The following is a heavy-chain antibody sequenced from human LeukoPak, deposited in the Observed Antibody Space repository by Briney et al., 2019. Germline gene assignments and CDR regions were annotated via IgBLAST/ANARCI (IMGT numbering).Heavy chain of an antibody. J-gene: IGHJ4*02. V-gene: IGHV3-7*01. CDR2: LKQGGSEK. CDR1: GFPLRTYW. Sequence: PGGALRLSCSAFGFPLRTYWMAWVRQAPGEGVEGVDHLKQGGSEKYYVGSVKGRFTISRDNAKKLLYLQMNSLRVEDTAVYYCARDRGSSGRLGRFDNWGQGTLVTVSP. CDR3: ARDRGSSGRLGRFDN. D-gene: IGHD6-19*01.